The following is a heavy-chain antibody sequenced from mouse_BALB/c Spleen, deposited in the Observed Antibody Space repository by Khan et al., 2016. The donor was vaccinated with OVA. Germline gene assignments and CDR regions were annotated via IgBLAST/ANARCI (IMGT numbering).Heavy chain of an antibody. Sequence: EVQLQESGTVLARPGASVKMSCKASDYTFTSYWIHWVTQRPGQGLEWIGVIYPGNSDTNYNQKFKGKAKLTAVTSTSTAYLELNSLTNEDSAVYYCTRNGFGNYESWDFWGQGTTLTVSS. V-gene: IGHV1-5*01. D-gene: IGHD2-1*01. CDR2: IYPGNSDT. CDR1: DYTFTSYW. J-gene: IGHJ2*01. CDR3: TRNGFGNYESWDF.